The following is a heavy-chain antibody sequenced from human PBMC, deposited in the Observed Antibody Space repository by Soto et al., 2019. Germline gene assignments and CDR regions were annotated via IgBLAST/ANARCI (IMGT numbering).Heavy chain of an antibody. J-gene: IGHJ4*02. CDR2: IYTSGST. V-gene: IGHV4-4*07. Sequence: PSETLSLTCTFSCGSISSYYWSWIRQPAGKGLEWIGRIYTSGSTNYNPSLKSRVTMSVDTSKNQFSLKLSSVTAADTAVYYCARESGGSGWPDFDYWGQGTLVTVSS. CDR3: ARESGGSGWPDFDY. D-gene: IGHD6-19*01. CDR1: CGSISSYY.